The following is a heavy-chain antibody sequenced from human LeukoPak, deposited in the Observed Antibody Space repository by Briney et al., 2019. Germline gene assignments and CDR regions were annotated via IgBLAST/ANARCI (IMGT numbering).Heavy chain of an antibody. D-gene: IGHD6-19*01. V-gene: IGHV1-46*01. J-gene: IGHJ3*02. CDR3: ARDRIAVAGTVRNAFDI. Sequence: GASVKVSCKASGYTFTSYYMHWVRQAPGQGLEWMGIINPSGGSTSYAQKFQGRVTMTRDTSTSTVYMELSSLRSEDTAVYYCARDRIAVAGTVRNAFDIWGQGTMVTVSS. CDR1: GYTFTSYY. CDR2: INPSGGST.